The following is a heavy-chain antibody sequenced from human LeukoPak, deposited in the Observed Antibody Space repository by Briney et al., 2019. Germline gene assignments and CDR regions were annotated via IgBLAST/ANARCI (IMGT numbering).Heavy chain of an antibody. J-gene: IGHJ3*02. CDR2: ISSDGSIK. CDR3: AVEGFDI. CDR1: GFAFSKYA. Sequence: GGSLRLSSVASGFAFSKYAMSWVRQAPGQGLEWVAIISSDGSIKSYADSVRGRFTISRDNSRNTVYLQMNSLRAEDMAVYYCAVEGFDIWGQGTVVAVSS. V-gene: IGHV3-30-3*01.